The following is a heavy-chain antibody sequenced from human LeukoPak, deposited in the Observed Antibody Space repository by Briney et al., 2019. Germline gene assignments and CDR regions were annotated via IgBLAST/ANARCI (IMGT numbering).Heavy chain of an antibody. CDR1: GFTFDDYA. D-gene: IGHD3-9*01. CDR3: ARGRATGRSGGDY. J-gene: IGHJ4*02. CDR2: ISWNSGSI. Sequence: PGRSLRLSCAASGFTFDDYAMHWVRQAPGKGLEWVSGISWNSGSIGYADSVKGRFTISRDNAKNSLYLQMNSLRDEDTAVYYCARGRATGRSGGDYWGQGTLVTVSS. V-gene: IGHV3-9*01.